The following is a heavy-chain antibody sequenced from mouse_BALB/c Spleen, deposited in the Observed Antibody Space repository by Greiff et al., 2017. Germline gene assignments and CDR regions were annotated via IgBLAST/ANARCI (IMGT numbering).Heavy chain of an antibody. D-gene: IGHD1-1*01. CDR3: ARSYGSSLYYFDY. Sequence: EVQGVESGGGLVKPGGSLKLSCAASGFTFSSYAMSWVRQSPEKRLEWVAEISSGGSYTYYPDTVTGRFTISRDNAKNTLYLEMSSLRSEDTAMYYCARSYGSSLYYFDYWGQGTTLTVSS. J-gene: IGHJ2*01. CDR2: ISSGGSYT. V-gene: IGHV5-9-4*01. CDR1: GFTFSSYA.